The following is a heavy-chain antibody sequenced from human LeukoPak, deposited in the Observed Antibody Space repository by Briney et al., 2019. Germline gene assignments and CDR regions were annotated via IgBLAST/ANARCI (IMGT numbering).Heavy chain of an antibody. CDR3: TTAAPDYGGNSGYDAFDI. Sequence: PGGSLRLSCAASGFTVSSNYMSWVRQAPGKGLEWVGRIKSKTDGGTTDYAAPVKGRFTISRDDSKNTLYLQMNSLKTEDTAVYYCTTAAPDYGGNSGYDAFDIWGQGTMVTVSS. CDR1: GFTVSSNY. J-gene: IGHJ3*02. D-gene: IGHD4-23*01. CDR2: IKSKTDGGTT. V-gene: IGHV3-15*01.